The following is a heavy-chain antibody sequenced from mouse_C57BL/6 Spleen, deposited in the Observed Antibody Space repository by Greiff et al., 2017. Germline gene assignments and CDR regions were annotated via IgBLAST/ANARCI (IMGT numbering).Heavy chain of an antibody. CDR3: TSYYYGSPYLDY. V-gene: IGHV1-15*01. D-gene: IGHD1-1*01. CDR1: GYTFTDYE. Sequence: VQLQESGAELVRPGASVTLSCKASGYTFTDYEMHWVKQTPVHGLEWIGAIDPETGGTAYNQKFKGKAILTADKSSSTAYMELRSLTSEDSAVYYCTSYYYGSPYLDYGGQGTTLTVSS. J-gene: IGHJ2*01. CDR2: IDPETGGT.